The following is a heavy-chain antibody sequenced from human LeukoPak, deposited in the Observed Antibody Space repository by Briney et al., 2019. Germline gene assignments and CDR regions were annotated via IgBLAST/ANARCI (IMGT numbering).Heavy chain of an antibody. CDR3: AISWTRINWFDP. J-gene: IGHJ5*02. V-gene: IGHV1-69*13. D-gene: IGHD3/OR15-3a*01. CDR1: GYTFTSYG. CDR2: IIPIFGTA. Sequence: VASVKVSCKASGYTFTSYGISWVRQAPGQGLEWMGGIIPIFGTANYAQKFQGRVTITADESTSTAYMELSSLRSEDTAVYYCAISWTRINWFDPWGQGTLVTVSS.